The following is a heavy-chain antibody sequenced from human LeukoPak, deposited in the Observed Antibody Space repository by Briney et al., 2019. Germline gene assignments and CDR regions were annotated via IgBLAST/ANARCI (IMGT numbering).Heavy chain of an antibody. V-gene: IGHV3-30*18. D-gene: IGHD6-19*01. CDR3: AKDLSSGGYYFDC. J-gene: IGHJ4*02. Sequence: GGSLRLSCAASGFTFSSYGMHWVRQAPGKGLEWVAVISYDGSNKYYADSVKGRFTISRDNSKNTLYLQMSSLRAEDTAVYYCAKDLSSGGYYFDCWGQGTLVTVSS. CDR2: ISYDGSNK. CDR1: GFTFSSYG.